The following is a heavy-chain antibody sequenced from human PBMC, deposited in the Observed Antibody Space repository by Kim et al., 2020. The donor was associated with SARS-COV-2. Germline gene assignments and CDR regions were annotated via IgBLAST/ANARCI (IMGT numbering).Heavy chain of an antibody. V-gene: IGHV3-33*06. CDR3: AKDSFPDSSGYPTLDY. Sequence: SRNGRTTISRDNYKNTLYLQMNSRRAEAAAVYYCAKDSFPDSSGYPTLDYWGQGTLVTVSS. J-gene: IGHJ4*02. D-gene: IGHD3-22*01.